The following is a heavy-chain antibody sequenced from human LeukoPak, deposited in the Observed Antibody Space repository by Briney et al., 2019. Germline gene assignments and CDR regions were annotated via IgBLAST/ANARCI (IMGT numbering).Heavy chain of an antibody. CDR2: FDPEDGET. D-gene: IGHD2-2*02. CDR3: ATEIVVVPAAILAFDY. CDR1: GYTLTELS. Sequence: GASVKVSCKVSGYTLTELSMHWVRQAPGKGLEWMGGFDPEDGETIYAQKFQGRVTMTEDTSTDTAYMELSSLRSEDTAVYYCATEIVVVPAAILAFDYWGQGTLVTVSS. J-gene: IGHJ4*02. V-gene: IGHV1-24*01.